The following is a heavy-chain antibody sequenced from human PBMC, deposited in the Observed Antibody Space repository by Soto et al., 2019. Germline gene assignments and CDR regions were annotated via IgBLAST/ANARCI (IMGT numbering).Heavy chain of an antibody. D-gene: IGHD3-10*01. CDR1: GDTFSFYS. Sequence: QVQLVQSGAEVRKPGSSVKVSCKASGDTFSFYSINWVRQAPGLGLEWMGRINPILSMSNYAQRFQGRVTXTXDXXKSTAYMERSGLRYEDTAIYYCASSYGSGSRAFDYWGQGAMVTVSS. CDR2: INPILSMS. CDR3: ASSYGSGSRAFDY. V-gene: IGHV1-69*02. J-gene: IGHJ4*02.